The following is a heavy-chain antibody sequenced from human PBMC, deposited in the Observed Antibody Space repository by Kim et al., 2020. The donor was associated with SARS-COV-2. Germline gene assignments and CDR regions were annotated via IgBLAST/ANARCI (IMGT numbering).Heavy chain of an antibody. D-gene: IGHD3-10*01. Sequence: KSRVTISVDTSKNQFSLKLSSVTAADTAVYYCARRTDDMVRGVIIYYFDYWGQGTLVTVSS. V-gene: IGHV4-39*01. CDR3: ARRTDDMVRGVIIYYFDY. J-gene: IGHJ4*02.